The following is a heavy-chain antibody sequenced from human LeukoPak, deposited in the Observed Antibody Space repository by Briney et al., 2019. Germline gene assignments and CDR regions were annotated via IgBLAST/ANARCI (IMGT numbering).Heavy chain of an antibody. J-gene: IGHJ5*02. D-gene: IGHD1-26*01. CDR1: GFSFSDHY. Sequence: GGSLRLSCAASGFSFSDHYMSWVRQAPGKGLEWVSVTYSGGSTYYADSVKGRFTISRDKSKNTLYLQMNSLRAEDTAMYYCASSLVGTTSGYSWGQGTLVIVSS. CDR2: TYSGGST. V-gene: IGHV3-53*01. CDR3: ASSLVGTTSGYS.